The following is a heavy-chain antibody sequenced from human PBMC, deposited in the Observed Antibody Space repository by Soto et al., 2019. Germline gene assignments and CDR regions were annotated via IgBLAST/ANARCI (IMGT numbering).Heavy chain of an antibody. CDR2: IKSNREGGTT. D-gene: IGHD2-21*01. J-gene: IGHJ5*02. V-gene: IGHV3-15*06. CDR1: GFAFQNAW. CDR3: KGDYSVDP. Sequence: EVQLLESGGGLVKPGGSLRLSCAASGFAFQNAWMGWVRQGPGKGLEWVGHIKSNREGGTTNYATPVKGRFTISRDDSTRTLFLQMNSLKIEDSAVYYCKGDYSVDPWGQGTLVTVSA.